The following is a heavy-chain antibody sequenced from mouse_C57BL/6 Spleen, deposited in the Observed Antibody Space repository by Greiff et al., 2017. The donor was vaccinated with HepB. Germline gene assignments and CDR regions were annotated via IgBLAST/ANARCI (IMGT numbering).Heavy chain of an antibody. CDR2: IRLKSDNYAT. J-gene: IGHJ3*01. Sequence: EVQLVESGGGLVQPGGSMKLSCVASGFTFSNYWMNWVRQSPEKGLEWVAQIRLKSDNYATHYAESVKGRFTISRDDSKSSVYLQMNNLRAEDTGIYYCTEAYYSNRAYWGQGTLVTVSA. D-gene: IGHD2-5*01. V-gene: IGHV6-3*01. CDR3: TEAYYSNRAY. CDR1: GFTFSNYW.